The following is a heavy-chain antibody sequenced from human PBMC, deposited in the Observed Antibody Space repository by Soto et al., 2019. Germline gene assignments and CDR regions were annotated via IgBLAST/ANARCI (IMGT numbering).Heavy chain of an antibody. J-gene: IGHJ4*02. CDR1: GDSVASNSAD. CDR3: ASAPVGRFRPFDY. Sequence: PSQTLSLTCAISGDSVASNSADWNGTRQSPSRGLEWLGRTYYRSKWYNDSAVSVKSRINICPDTSRNRFSVKMNSVTPEDTAVYYCASAPVGRFRPFDYWGQGTLVPVSS. V-gene: IGHV6-1*01. CDR2: TYYRSKWYN. D-gene: IGHD1-26*01.